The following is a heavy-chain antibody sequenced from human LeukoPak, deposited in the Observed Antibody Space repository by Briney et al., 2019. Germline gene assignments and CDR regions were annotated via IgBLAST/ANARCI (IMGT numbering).Heavy chain of an antibody. Sequence: ASMNVSCKSSGYTFTRYGISWVRQAPGQGLEWMGWINTNNGNTNYVQKLQGRVSMTTDTSTSTASMELRSLRSDDTAVYYCARVGYDSSGHHRYAFDIWGQGTIVTVSS. D-gene: IGHD3-22*01. CDR2: INTNNGNT. J-gene: IGHJ3*02. CDR3: ARVGYDSSGHHRYAFDI. V-gene: IGHV1-18*01. CDR1: GYTFTRYG.